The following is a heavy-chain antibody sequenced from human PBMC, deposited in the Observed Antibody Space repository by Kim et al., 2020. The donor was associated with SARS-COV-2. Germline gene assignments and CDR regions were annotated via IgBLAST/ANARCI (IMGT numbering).Heavy chain of an antibody. V-gene: IGHV3-48*02. CDR3: ARDDTQFIVGANYGMDV. D-gene: IGHD1-26*01. Sequence: GGSLRLSCAASGFTFSSYSMNWVRQAPGKGLEWVSYISSSSSTIYYADSVKGRFTISRDNAKNSLYLQMNSLRDEDTAVYYCARDDTQFIVGANYGMDVWGQGTTVTVSS. CDR1: GFTFSSYS. CDR2: ISSSSSTI. J-gene: IGHJ6*02.